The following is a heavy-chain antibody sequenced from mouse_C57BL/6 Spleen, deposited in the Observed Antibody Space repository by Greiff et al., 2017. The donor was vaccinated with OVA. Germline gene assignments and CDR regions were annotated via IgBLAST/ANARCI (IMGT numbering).Heavy chain of an antibody. CDR3: ASPSTMVTTRGCYAMDY. CDR1: GYTFTDYN. Sequence: EVQLQQSGPELVKPGASVKMSCKASGYTFTDYNMHWVKQSPGKSLEWIGYINPNNGGTSYNQKFKGKATLTVNKSSSTAYMELRSLTSEDSAVYYCASPSTMVTTRGCYAMDYWGQGTSVTVSS. CDR2: INPNNGGT. V-gene: IGHV1-22*01. D-gene: IGHD2-2*01. J-gene: IGHJ4*01.